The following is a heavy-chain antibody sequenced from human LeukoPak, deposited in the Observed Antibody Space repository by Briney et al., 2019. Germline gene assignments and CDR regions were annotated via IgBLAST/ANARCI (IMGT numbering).Heavy chain of an antibody. Sequence: ASVKVSCKASGYTFTGYYMHWVRQAPGQGLEWMGWTNPNSGGTNYAQKFQGRVTMTRDTSISTAYMELSRLRSDDTAVYYCARTTLGSWYFDYWGQGTLVTVSS. D-gene: IGHD1-1*01. CDR1: GYTFTGYY. V-gene: IGHV1-2*02. CDR2: TNPNSGGT. J-gene: IGHJ4*02. CDR3: ARTTLGSWYFDY.